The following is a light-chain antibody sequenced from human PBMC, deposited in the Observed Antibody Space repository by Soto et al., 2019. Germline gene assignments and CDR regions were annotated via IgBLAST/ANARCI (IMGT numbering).Light chain of an antibody. CDR1: QSVSSN. Sequence: EIVMTQSPVTLSVSPGERATLSCRASQSVSSNLAWYQKKPGQAPRLLIDGASIRSTGIPARFGGSGSGTEFTLTNSSLQSEDFAVYYCQPYNDWPLTFGGGTKVEIK. V-gene: IGKV3-15*01. J-gene: IGKJ4*01. CDR2: GAS. CDR3: QPYNDWPLT.